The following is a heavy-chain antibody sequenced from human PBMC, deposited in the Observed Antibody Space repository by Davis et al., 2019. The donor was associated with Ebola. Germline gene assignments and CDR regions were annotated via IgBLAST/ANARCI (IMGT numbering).Heavy chain of an antibody. CDR1: GFSFSRNG. CDR2: IRYDGSNK. Sequence: GESLKISCAASGFSFSRNGMHWVRQAPGKGLEWVAFIRYDGSNKYYADSVEGRFTISRDNSKNTLYLQMNSLRAEDTAVYYCARGTAMVDWGQGTLVTVSS. D-gene: IGHD5-18*01. V-gene: IGHV3-30*02. J-gene: IGHJ4*02. CDR3: ARGTAMVD.